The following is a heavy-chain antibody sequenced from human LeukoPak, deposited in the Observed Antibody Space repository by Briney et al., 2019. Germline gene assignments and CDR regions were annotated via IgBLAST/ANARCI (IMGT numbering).Heavy chain of an antibody. CDR3: AKDRRHTVSGGYFDL. CDR1: GFTFSSYS. CDR2: ISSSSSTI. J-gene: IGHJ2*01. Sequence: GGSLRLSCAASGFTFSSYSMNWVRQAPGKGLEWVSYISSSSSTIYYADSVKGRFTISRDNAKNSLYLQMNSLRTEDTALYYCAKDRRHTVSGGYFDLWGRGTLVIVSS. D-gene: IGHD3-10*01. V-gene: IGHV3-48*01.